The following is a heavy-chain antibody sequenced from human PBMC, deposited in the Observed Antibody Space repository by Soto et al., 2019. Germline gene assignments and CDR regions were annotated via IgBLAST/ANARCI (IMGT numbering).Heavy chain of an antibody. Sequence: QVPLVQSGAEVKKPGASVKVSCKGSGYAFTTYGITWVRQAPGQGLERMGLIRAHNGNTNYARKHQARVTATADTSTSTASREPLSLRSDDTVVNSGAQGQYGDYWGQGALVTAPS. V-gene: IGHV1-18*01. CDR2: IRAHNGNT. CDR1: GYAFTTYG. J-gene: IGHJ4*02. D-gene: IGHD2-2*01. CDR3: AQGQYGDY.